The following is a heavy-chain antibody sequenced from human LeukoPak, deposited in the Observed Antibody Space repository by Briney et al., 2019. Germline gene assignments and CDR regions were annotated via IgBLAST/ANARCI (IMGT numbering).Heavy chain of an antibody. CDR2: INPSGGST. CDR1: GYTFTSYY. CDR3: ARGTRPMVRGVSYYIDY. D-gene: IGHD3-10*01. J-gene: IGHJ4*02. Sequence: ASVKVSCKASGYTFTSYYMHWVRQAPGQGLEWMGIINPSGGSTSYAQKFQGRVTMTRDTSTSTVYMELSSLRSEDTAVYYCARGTRPMVRGVSYYIDYWGQGTLVTVSS. V-gene: IGHV1-46*01.